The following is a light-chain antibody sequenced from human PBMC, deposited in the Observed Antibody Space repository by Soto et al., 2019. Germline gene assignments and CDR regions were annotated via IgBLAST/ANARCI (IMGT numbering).Light chain of an antibody. Sequence: DIQMTQSPSSLSASVGDRVTIACRASQDIKNYLAWYQQRPGRSPQLLIYAASTLQSGVPSRFSGSGSGTEFTLTISSLQPEDVATFYCQTNNSAPRTFGGGTREEIK. V-gene: IGKV1-27*01. CDR3: QTNNSAPRT. J-gene: IGKJ4*01. CDR2: AAS. CDR1: QDIKNY.